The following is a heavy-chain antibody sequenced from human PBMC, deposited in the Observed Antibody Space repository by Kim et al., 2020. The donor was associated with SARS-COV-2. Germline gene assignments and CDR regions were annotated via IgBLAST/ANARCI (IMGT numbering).Heavy chain of an antibody. CDR1: GFTFSNAW. D-gene: IGHD7-27*01. J-gene: IGHJ3*02. V-gene: IGHV3-15*01. Sequence: GGSLRLSCAASGFTFSNAWMSWVRQAPGKGLEWVGRIKSKTDGGTTDYAAPVKGRSTISRDDSKNTLYLQMNSLKTEDTAVYYCTTRLGTRTRKAFDIWGQGTMVTVSS. CDR3: TTRLGTRTRKAFDI. CDR2: IKSKTDGGTT.